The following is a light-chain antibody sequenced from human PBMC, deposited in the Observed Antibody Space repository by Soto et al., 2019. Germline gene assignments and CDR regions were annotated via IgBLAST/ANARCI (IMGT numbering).Light chain of an antibody. CDR1: QGISSY. CDR3: QQLNS. J-gene: IGKJ4*01. V-gene: IGKV1-9*01. Sequence: DIQLTQSPSFLSASVGDRVTITCRASQGISSYLAWYQQKPGKAPKLLIYAASTLQSGVPSRFSGSGSGTEFTLTISSLKPEDFATYYCQQLNSFGGGTKVDIK. CDR2: AAS.